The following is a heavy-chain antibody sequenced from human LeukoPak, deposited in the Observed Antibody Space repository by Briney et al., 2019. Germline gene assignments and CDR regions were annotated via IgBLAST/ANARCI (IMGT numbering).Heavy chain of an antibody. Sequence: NSSETLSLTCAVYGGSFSDYYWSWIRQPPGKGLEWIGEIKHSVNTNYNPSLKSRVTISVDTSRNQVSLKLTSVTAADTAVYYCARQYSDWLLGRDYFDYWGQGTLVTVSS. V-gene: IGHV4-34*01. J-gene: IGHJ4*02. D-gene: IGHD3/OR15-3a*01. CDR1: GGSFSDYY. CDR2: IKHSVNT. CDR3: ARQYSDWLLGRDYFDY.